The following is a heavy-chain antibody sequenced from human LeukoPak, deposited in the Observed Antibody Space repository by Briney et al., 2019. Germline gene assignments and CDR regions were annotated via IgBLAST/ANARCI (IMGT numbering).Heavy chain of an antibody. J-gene: IGHJ4*02. D-gene: IGHD3-22*01. CDR3: ARGFGSGYYQPLDQYYFDY. CDR1: GFTFSSSW. Sequence: PGGSLRLSCAASGFTFSSSWMSWVRQAPGKGLEWVANIKQDGSETYYVDSVKGRFTISRDNAKNSLYLQMNSLRAEDTAVYYCARGFGSGYYQPLDQYYFDYWGQGTLVTVSS. CDR2: IKQDGSET. V-gene: IGHV3-7*01.